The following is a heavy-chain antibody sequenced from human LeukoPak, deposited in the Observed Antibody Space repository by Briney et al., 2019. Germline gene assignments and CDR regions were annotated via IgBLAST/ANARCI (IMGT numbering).Heavy chain of an antibody. CDR1: GGSIISGTQY. D-gene: IGHD1-7*01. Sequence: SQTLSLTCTVSGGSIISGTQYWSWIRQPAGKGLEWIGRSYSSGSTTYNPSLRRRVTISMDTSKNQFSLKLTSLTAADTAVYYCARMRTGTGELDYWGQGTLVTVSS. J-gene: IGHJ4*02. CDR2: SYSSGST. CDR3: ARMRTGTGELDY. V-gene: IGHV4-61*02.